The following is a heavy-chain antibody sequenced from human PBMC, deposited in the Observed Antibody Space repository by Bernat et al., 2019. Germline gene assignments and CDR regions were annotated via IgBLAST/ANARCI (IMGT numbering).Heavy chain of an antibody. D-gene: IGHD3-10*01. Sequence: EVQLLESGGGLVQPGGSLRLSCAASGFTFSSYAMSWVRQAPGKGLEWVPAISGSGGSTYYADSVKGRFTISRDNSKNTLYLQMNSLSAEDTAVYYCAKDRGMVRGVQYFDYWGQGTLVTVSS. CDR3: AKDRGMVRGVQYFDY. V-gene: IGHV3-23*01. CDR2: ISGSGGST. CDR1: GFTFSSYA. J-gene: IGHJ4*02.